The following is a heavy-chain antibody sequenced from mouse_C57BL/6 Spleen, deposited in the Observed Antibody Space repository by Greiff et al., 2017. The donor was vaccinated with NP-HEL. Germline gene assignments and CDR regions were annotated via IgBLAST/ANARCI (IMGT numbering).Heavy chain of an antibody. CDR1: GYTFTSYW. CDR2: IHPNSGST. V-gene: IGHV1-64*01. Sequence: QVQLKQPGAELVKPGASVKLSCKASGYTFTSYWMHWVKQRPGQGLEWIGMIHPNSGSTNYNEKFKSKATLTVDKSSSTAYMQLSSLTSEDSAVYYWARDVGTGVKAYWGQGTLVTVSA. CDR3: ARDVGTGVKAY. J-gene: IGHJ3*01. D-gene: IGHD4-1*01.